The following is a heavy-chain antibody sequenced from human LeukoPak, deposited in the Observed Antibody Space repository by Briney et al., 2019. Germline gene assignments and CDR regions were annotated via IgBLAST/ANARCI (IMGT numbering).Heavy chain of an antibody. CDR2: IAYSAST. D-gene: IGHD6-13*01. CDR1: GGSISSGDYF. Sequence: SETLSLTCTVSGGSISSGDYFWTWIRQHPGTGLEWIGYIAYSASTYYNPSLKSRVTISVDTSKNQSSPKVSSVTAADAAVYYCARDRSSSSFYYGMDVWGQGTTVTVSS. CDR3: ARDRSSSSFYYGMDV. J-gene: IGHJ6*02. V-gene: IGHV4-31*03.